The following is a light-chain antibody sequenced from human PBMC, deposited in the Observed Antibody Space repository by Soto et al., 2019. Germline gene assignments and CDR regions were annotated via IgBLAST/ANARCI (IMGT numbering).Light chain of an antibody. V-gene: IGKV1-5*03. Sequence: DIQMTQSPSTLSASVGDRVTITCRASQSISSWLAWYQQKPGKAPKLLIYKASSLESGVPSRFRGSGSGTECTLTISSLQTDDFATYYCQQYNSYWTFGQGTKVEIK. J-gene: IGKJ1*01. CDR2: KAS. CDR1: QSISSW. CDR3: QQYNSYWT.